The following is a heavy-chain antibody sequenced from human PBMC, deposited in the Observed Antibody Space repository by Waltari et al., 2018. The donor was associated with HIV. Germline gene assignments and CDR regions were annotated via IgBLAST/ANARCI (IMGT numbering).Heavy chain of an antibody. CDR2: IRYDGSNK. J-gene: IGHJ4*02. V-gene: IGHV3-30*02. D-gene: IGHD2-15*01. CDR3: AKIGGSPPTG. Sequence: QVQLVESGGGVVQPGGSVRTSCAAYGFTFRGYGMQWVRQAPGKGLELVAFIRYDGSNKYYADSVKVRFTISRDNSKNTLYLQMNRLRAEDTAVYYCAKIGGSPPTGWGQGTLVTVSS. CDR1: GFTFRGYG.